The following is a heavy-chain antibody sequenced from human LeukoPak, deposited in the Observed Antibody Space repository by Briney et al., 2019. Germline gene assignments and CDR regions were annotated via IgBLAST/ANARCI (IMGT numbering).Heavy chain of an antibody. CDR3: ARCPYDYGGYGTVTLYNWFDP. J-gene: IGHJ5*02. CDR1: GGTFSSYA. CDR2: IIPIFGTA. V-gene: IGHV1-69*05. Sequence: SVKVSCKASGGTFSSYAISWVRQAPGQGLEWMGRIIPIFGTANYAQKFQGRVTITTDESTSTAYMELSSLRSEDTAVYYCARCPYDYGGYGTVTLYNWFDPWGQGTLVTVSS. D-gene: IGHD4-17*01.